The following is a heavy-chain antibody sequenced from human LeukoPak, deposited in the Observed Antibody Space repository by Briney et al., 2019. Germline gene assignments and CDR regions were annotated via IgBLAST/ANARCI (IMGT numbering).Heavy chain of an antibody. CDR3: ARLSLGYCSSTSCYASDY. J-gene: IGHJ4*02. D-gene: IGHD2-2*01. Sequence: ASVKVSCKASGYTFTSYGISWVRQAPGQGLEWMGWISAYNGNTNYAQKLQGRVTMTTDTSTSTAYMVLRSLRSDDTAVYYCARLSLGYCSSTSCYASDYWGQGTLVTVSS. CDR1: GYTFTSYG. CDR2: ISAYNGNT. V-gene: IGHV1-18*04.